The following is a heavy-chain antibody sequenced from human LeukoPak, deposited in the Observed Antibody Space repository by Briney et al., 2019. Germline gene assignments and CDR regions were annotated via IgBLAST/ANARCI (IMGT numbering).Heavy chain of an antibody. CDR2: IYYSGST. CDR3: ASTGYSSSWYSSSQYNWFDP. J-gene: IGHJ5*02. D-gene: IGHD6-13*01. CDR1: GGSISSYY. Sequence: SETLSLTCTVSGGSISSYYWSWIRQPPGKGLEWIGYIYYSGSTNYNPSLKSRVTISVDTSKNQFSLKLSPVTAADTAVYYCASTGYSSSWYSSSQYNWFDPWGQGTLVTVSS. V-gene: IGHV4-59*08.